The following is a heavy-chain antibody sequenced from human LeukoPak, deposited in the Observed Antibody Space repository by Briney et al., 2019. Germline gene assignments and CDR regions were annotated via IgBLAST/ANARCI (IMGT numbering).Heavy chain of an antibody. D-gene: IGHD2-2*02. CDR2: ISGSGGST. Sequence: GGSLRLSCAAPGFTFSSYAMSWVRQAPGKGLEWVSAISGSGGSTYYADSVKGRFTISRDNSKNTLYLQMNSLRAEDTAVYYCAKPAIKYYYYYYMDVWGKGTTVTVSS. CDR3: AKPAIKYYYYYYMDV. V-gene: IGHV3-23*01. J-gene: IGHJ6*03. CDR1: GFTFSSYA.